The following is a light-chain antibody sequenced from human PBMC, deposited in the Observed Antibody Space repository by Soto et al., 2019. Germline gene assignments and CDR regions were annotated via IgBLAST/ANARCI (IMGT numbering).Light chain of an antibody. J-gene: IGKJ1*01. CDR2: NVS. CDR3: QQYGASPET. V-gene: IGKV3-20*01. Sequence: EIVLTQSPGTLSLSPGERATLSCRASQSVSSAYLAWYQQKPGQAPRLLIYNVSRRATGIPDRFSGSGSGTDFTLTVSRLEPEDFAVYYCQQYGASPETFGQVTKVEIK. CDR1: QSVSSAY.